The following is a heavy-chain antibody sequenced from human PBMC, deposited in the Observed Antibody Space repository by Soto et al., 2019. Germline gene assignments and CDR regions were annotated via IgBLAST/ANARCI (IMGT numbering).Heavy chain of an antibody. CDR1: GGIFSDYA. CDR2: IIPKFGTA. D-gene: IGHD2-21*01. J-gene: IGHJ5*01. Sequence: QVRLEQSGGEVKKPGSSVKVSCRVSGGIFSDYAVSWVRQAPGQGLQWVGGIIPKFGTAKYARKFEDRVTLTADELTSPVYMEINNLRSEDTALYYCARDKLSSLVVETPHLFDSWGQGTLLTVSS. CDR3: ARDKLSSLVVETPHLFDS. V-gene: IGHV1-69*12.